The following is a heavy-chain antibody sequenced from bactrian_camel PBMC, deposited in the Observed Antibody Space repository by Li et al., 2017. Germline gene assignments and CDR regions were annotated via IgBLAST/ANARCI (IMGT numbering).Heavy chain of an antibody. D-gene: IGHD2*01. Sequence: DVQLVESGGGLAQPGGSLRLSCAASGFTFSSYYMSWVRQAPGKGLEWVSGINSGGGNTYYGDSVKGRFTISRDNAKNTLYLQLNNLRTEDTAMYYCAPGRISYDHFWGQGTQVTVS. CDR1: GFTFSSYY. CDR2: INSGGGNT. J-gene: IGHJ4*01. CDR3: APGRISYDHF. V-gene: IGHV3S40*01.